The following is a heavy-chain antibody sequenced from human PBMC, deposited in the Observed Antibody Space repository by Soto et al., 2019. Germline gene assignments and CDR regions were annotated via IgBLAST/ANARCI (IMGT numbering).Heavy chain of an antibody. CDR1: GGSINTGGYY. CDR3: ARRLDDTPETFFNGIDP. CDR2: IFYTGTA. Sequence: QVQLQESGPGLVKPSQTLSLTCTVSGGSINTGGYYWGWIRHLPGEGLEWIGHIFYTGTAYYNPSFRSRVTVTIDAAANQFSLHMSSVTAADTAMYYCARRLDDTPETFFNGIDPWGQGILVTVSS. J-gene: IGHJ5*02. D-gene: IGHD2-15*01. V-gene: IGHV4-31*03.